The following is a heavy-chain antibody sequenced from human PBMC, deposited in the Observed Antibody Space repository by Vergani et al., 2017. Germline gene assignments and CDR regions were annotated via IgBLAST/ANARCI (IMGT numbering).Heavy chain of an antibody. Sequence: EVQLLESGGGLVQPGGSLRLSCAASGFTFSSYAMSWVRQAPGKGLEWVSAISGSGGSTYYADSVKGRFTISRDDAKNSLYLQMNSLRAEDTAVYYCARDIGPPIYDFWSGSSWFDPWGQGTLVTVSS. CDR1: GFTFSSYA. J-gene: IGHJ5*02. CDR2: ISGSGGST. CDR3: ARDIGPPIYDFWSGSSWFDP. D-gene: IGHD3-3*01. V-gene: IGHV3-23*01.